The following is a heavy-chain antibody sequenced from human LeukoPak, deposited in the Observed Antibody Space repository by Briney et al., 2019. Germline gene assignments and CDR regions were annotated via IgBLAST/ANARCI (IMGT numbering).Heavy chain of an antibody. D-gene: IGHD5-18*01. CDR2: IFGSGGSP. J-gene: IGHJ4*02. CDR3: GKTTVGYSSGQKPAWPVDY. CDR1: ALTFSSYE. Sequence: GGSLRLSCEASALTFSSYEMNWVRQAPGKGLEWVAGIFGSGGSPHYADSVKGRFIISRDNPRNTVYLQINSLRDEDTAVYYCGKTTVGYSSGQKPAWPVDYWGQGTLVTVSS. V-gene: IGHV3-23*01.